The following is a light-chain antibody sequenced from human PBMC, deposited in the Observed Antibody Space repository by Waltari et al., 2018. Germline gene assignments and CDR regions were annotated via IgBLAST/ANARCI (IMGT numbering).Light chain of an antibody. J-gene: IGKJ1*01. CDR2: NVF. CDR3: QHYVSLPAT. CDR1: QSLNRA. Sequence: IVLTQSQGTLSMSPGEGVTLSCRASQSLNRALAWYQQKPGKAPRLLIYNVFNRATDIPDRFSGSGSGTEFSLTISRLEPEDFAVYYCQHYVSLPATFGQGTRVEIK. V-gene: IGKV3-20*01.